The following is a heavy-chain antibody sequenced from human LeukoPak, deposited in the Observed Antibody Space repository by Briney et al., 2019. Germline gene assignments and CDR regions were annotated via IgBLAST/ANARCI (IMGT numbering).Heavy chain of an antibody. J-gene: IGHJ4*02. V-gene: IGHV3-23*01. CDR2: ISPGGGTT. Sequence: PGGSLRLSCAVSGFAFGSEAMSWVRQSPARGLEWVASISPGGGTTYYADSVKGRFTISRDNSKNTLYLQMNSLRAEDTAVYYCARDRASAVLDYWGQGTLVTVSS. D-gene: IGHD3-10*01. CDR3: ARDRASAVLDY. CDR1: GFAFGSEA.